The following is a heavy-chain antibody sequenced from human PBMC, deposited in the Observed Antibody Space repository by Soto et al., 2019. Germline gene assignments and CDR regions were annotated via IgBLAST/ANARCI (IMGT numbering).Heavy chain of an antibody. CDR1: GYSFSYYG. D-gene: IGHD3-22*01. CDR3: ARDRLRGYDNSGFYS. Sequence: QVQLVQSEAELRKPGASVKVSCKASGYSFSYYGISWMRQAPGQGLEWMGWINPYNGNRNYAQKFEDRVTMTTATSTNTIYMELRSLKSDDTAIYYCARDRLRGYDNSGFYSWGQGTLVTVSS. J-gene: IGHJ4*02. V-gene: IGHV1-18*01. CDR2: INPYNGNR.